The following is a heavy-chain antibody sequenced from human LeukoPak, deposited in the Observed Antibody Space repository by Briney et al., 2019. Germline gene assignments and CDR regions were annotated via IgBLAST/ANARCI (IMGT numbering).Heavy chain of an antibody. CDR1: GYPFTAYY. V-gene: IGHV1-2*02. J-gene: IGHJ4*02. CDR3: ARGWGANWGNFDY. Sequence: ASVKVSCKTSGYPFTAYYIHWVRQAPGQGLEWMGWINSNSGGTNNAQKFQGRVTMTRDTSISTAYMELSRLRSDDTAVYYCARGWGANWGNFDYWGQGTLVTVSS. D-gene: IGHD7-27*01. CDR2: INSNSGGT.